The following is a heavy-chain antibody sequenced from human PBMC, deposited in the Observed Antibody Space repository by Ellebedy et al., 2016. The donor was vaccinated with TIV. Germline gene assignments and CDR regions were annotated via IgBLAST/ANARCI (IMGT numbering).Heavy chain of an antibody. V-gene: IGHV4-38-2*02. CDR1: GYSITSPYY. J-gene: IGHJ4*02. Sequence: SETLSLXXTVSGYSITSPYYWGCVRQSPGKGLVWLGNINYAGNTYYSPSFRSRVALSVDTSKNQFSLKLTSVTAADTAVYYCAGADYWGRGNLVTVSA. CDR2: INYAGNT. CDR3: AGADY.